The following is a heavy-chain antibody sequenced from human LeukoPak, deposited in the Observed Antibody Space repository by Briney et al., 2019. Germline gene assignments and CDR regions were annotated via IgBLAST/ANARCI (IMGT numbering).Heavy chain of an antibody. Sequence: GGSLRLSCAASGFTVSSNYMSWVRQAPGKGLEWVSVIYSGGSTYYADSVKGRLTISRDNSKNTLYLQMNSLRAEDTAVYYCAREVPVDTAMVGDYWGQGTLVTVSS. V-gene: IGHV3-66*01. D-gene: IGHD5-18*01. CDR3: AREVPVDTAMVGDY. J-gene: IGHJ4*02. CDR2: IYSGGST. CDR1: GFTVSSNY.